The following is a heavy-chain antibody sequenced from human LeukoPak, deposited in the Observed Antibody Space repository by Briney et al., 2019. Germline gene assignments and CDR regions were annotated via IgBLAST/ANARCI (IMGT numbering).Heavy chain of an antibody. D-gene: IGHD2-2*01. CDR2: TNHSRRT. Sequence: KPSETLSLTCAVYGGSFSGYYWSWIRQPPGKGLEWIGETNHSRRTYSNPSLKSRVTISVDTSKNQFSLKLSSVTAADTAVYYCARGTRHLGDIVVVPAAWGPESDAFDIWGQGTMVTVSS. V-gene: IGHV4-34*01. CDR1: GGSFSGYY. J-gene: IGHJ3*02. CDR3: ARGTRHLGDIVVVPAAWGPESDAFDI.